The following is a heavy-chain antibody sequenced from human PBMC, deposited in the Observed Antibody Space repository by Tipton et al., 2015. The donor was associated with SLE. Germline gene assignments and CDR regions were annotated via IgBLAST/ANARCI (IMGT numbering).Heavy chain of an antibody. CDR1: GDSFSNYG. CDR2: ISAYNGNS. CDR3: AGGVGPKGVLDY. D-gene: IGHD1-26*01. J-gene: IGHJ4*02. V-gene: IGHV1-18*01. Sequence: QLVQSGAEVKKPGASVKVSCKASGDSFSNYGISWVRQAPGQGLEWMGWISAYNGNSDYEQKFQGSVAMTTETSTTTAYMELRSLTSDDTAMYYCAGGVGPKGVLDYWGQGTLVTVSS.